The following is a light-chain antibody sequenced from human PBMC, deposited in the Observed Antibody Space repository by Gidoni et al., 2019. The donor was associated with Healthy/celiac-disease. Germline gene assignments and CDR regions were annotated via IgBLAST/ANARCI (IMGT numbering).Light chain of an antibody. V-gene: IGKV2-28*01. CDR2: LGS. CDR1: QRLLHSNGYNY. J-gene: IGKJ5*01. Sequence: IVMTQSPLSLPVAPGEPASISCRSSQRLLHSNGYNYLDWYLQTPGQSPQLLIYLGSNRASGVPARFSGSGSGTDFTLTISRVEAEDVGVYYCMQALQTSITFGQGTRLEIK. CDR3: MQALQTSIT.